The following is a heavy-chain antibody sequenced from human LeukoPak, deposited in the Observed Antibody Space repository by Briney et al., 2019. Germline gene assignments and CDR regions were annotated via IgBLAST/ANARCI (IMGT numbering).Heavy chain of an antibody. J-gene: IGHJ4*02. Sequence: PGESLRLSCAASGFTFTSSWMSWVRQAPGEGLEWVANINQDGSATNYVDSVKGRFTISRDNAKNSLYLQMNSLRADDTAVYYCSREYSCSGRDYWGQGTLVTVSS. D-gene: IGHD1-14*01. V-gene: IGHV3-7*05. CDR3: SREYSCSGRDY. CDR1: GFTFTSSW. CDR2: INQDGSAT.